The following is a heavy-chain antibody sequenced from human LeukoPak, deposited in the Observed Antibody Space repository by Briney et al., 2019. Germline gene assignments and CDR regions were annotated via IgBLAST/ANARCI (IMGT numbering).Heavy chain of an antibody. V-gene: IGHV3-21*01. CDR3: ARGWSSYGMDV. CDR2: ISSSSSYI. CDR1: GFTFSSYS. Sequence: GVSLRLSCAASGFTFSSYSMNWVRQAPGKGLEWVSSISSSSSYIYYADSVKGRFTISRDNAKNSLYLQMNSLRAEDTAVYYCARGWSSYGMDVWGQGTTVTVSS. J-gene: IGHJ6*02.